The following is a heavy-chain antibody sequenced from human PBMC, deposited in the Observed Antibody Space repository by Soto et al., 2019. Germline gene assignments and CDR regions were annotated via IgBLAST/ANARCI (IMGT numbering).Heavy chain of an antibody. CDR1: GGTFSSYT. CDR3: AVEGRCSGGSCYSGYNWFDP. Sequence: QVQLVQSGAEVKKPGSSVKVSCKASGGTFSSYTISWVRQAPGQGLEWMGRIIPILGIANYAQKFQGRVTITADKSPITAYMELSSLRSEDTAVYYCAVEGRCSGGSCYSGYNWFDPWGQGTLVTVSS. J-gene: IGHJ5*02. V-gene: IGHV1-69*02. D-gene: IGHD2-15*01. CDR2: IIPILGIA.